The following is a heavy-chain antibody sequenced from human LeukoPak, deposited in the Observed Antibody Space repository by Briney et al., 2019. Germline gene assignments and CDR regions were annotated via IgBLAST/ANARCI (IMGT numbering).Heavy chain of an antibody. V-gene: IGHV3-48*04. CDR2: ISSSSSTI. D-gene: IGHD2-2*01. J-gene: IGHJ4*02. CDR3: ARDRYCSSTSCYPPPFDY. CDR1: GFTFSSYS. Sequence: PGGSLRLSCAASGFTFSSYSMNWVRQAPGKGLEWASYISSSSSTIYYADSVKGRFTISRDNAKNSLYLQMNSLRAEDTAVYYCARDRYCSSTSCYPPPFDYWGQGTLVTVSS.